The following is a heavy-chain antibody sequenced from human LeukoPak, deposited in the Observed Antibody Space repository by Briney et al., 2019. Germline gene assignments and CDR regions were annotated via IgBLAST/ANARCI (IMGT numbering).Heavy chain of an antibody. Sequence: AGGSLRLSCEASGFTFSNYEMNWVRQAPGKGLEWVSVIYSGGSTYYADSVKGRFTISRDNSKNTLYLQMNSLRAEDTAVYYCAKDGFGGYNWFDPWGQGTLVTVSS. CDR3: AKDGFGGYNWFDP. D-gene: IGHD3-16*01. CDR2: IYSGGST. V-gene: IGHV3-23*03. CDR1: GFTFSNYE. J-gene: IGHJ5*02.